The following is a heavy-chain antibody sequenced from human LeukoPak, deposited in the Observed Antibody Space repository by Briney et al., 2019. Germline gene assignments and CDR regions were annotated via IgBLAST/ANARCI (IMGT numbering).Heavy chain of an antibody. CDR1: GGSFSGYY. D-gene: IGHD6-19*01. V-gene: IGHV4-34*01. J-gene: IGHJ4*02. Sequence: PSETLSLTCAVYGGSFSGYYWSWIRQPPGKGLEWIGEINHSGSTNYNPSLKSRVTISVDTSKNQFSLKLSSVTAADTAVYYCARLRIAVTGTGLIDYWGQGTLVTVSA. CDR2: INHSGST. CDR3: ARLRIAVTGTGLIDY.